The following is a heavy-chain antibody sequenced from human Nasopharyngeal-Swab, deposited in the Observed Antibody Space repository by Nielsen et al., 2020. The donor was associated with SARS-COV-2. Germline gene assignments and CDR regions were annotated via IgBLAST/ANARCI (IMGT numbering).Heavy chain of an antibody. CDR2: IYYSGST. V-gene: IGHV4-31*02. J-gene: IGHJ6*02. D-gene: IGHD3-10*01. Sequence: PGKGLEWIGDIYYSGSTYYNPSLKSRVTISVDTSKNQFSLKLSSVTAADTAVYYCAREALKELLWFGESSSYYGMDVWGQGTTVTVSS. CDR3: AREALKELLWFGESSSYYGMDV.